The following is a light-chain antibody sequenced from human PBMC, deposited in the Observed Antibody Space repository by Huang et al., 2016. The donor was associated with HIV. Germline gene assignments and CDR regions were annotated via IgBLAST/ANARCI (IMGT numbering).Light chain of an antibody. J-gene: IGKJ1*01. CDR3: HQYKSYPWT. Sequence: DIQLTQSPSTLSASEGDRVTITCRASQNIDSWLAWYQQKPGKAPKLLIYRASVSESGVPSRFTGSCSGTDFALTLNRLETDDFATYYCHQYKSYPWTFGQGTKV. CDR2: RAS. V-gene: IGKV1-5*03. CDR1: QNIDSW.